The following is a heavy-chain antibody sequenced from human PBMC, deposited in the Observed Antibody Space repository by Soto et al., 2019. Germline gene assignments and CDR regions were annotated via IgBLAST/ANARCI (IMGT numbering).Heavy chain of an antibody. D-gene: IGHD3-22*01. CDR3: ARARFDSSGSWRYFDY. V-gene: IGHV3-33*01. CDR1: GFTFSSYG. J-gene: IGHJ4*02. Sequence: GGSLRLSCAASGFTFSSYGMHWVRQAPGKGLEWVAVIWYDGSNKYYADSVKGRFTISRDNSKNTLYLQMNSLRAEDTAVYYCARARFDSSGSWRYFDYWGQGTLVTVSS. CDR2: IWYDGSNK.